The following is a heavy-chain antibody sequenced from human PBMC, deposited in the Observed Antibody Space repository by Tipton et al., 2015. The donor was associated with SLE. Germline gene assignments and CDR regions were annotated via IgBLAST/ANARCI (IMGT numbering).Heavy chain of an antibody. CDR2: INHGGST. J-gene: IGHJ2*01. V-gene: IGHV4-34*09. Sequence: TLSLTCAVYGGSFSGYYWNWIRQPPGKGLEWIGDINHGGSTYYNPSLKSRVTISVDTSKNQFSLKLSSVTAADTAVYYCAEGLRDSSSSVPRTHFDLWGRGTLVTVSS. CDR1: GGSFSGYY. CDR3: AEGLRDSSSSVPRTHFDL. D-gene: IGHD6-6*01.